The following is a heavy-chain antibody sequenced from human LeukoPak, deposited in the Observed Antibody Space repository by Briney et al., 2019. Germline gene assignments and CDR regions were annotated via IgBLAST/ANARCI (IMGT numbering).Heavy chain of an antibody. V-gene: IGHV3-74*01. CDR1: GFTFSSYW. D-gene: IGHD6-19*01. CDR2: INSDGSST. Sequence: GGSLRLSCAASGFTFSSYWMHWVRQAPGKGLVWVSRINSDGSSTSYADSVKGRFTISRDNAKNTLYMQMNRLRAEETAVYYCARGRRYSSGWSAFDHWGQGTLVTVPS. J-gene: IGHJ4*02. CDR3: ARGRRYSSGWSAFDH.